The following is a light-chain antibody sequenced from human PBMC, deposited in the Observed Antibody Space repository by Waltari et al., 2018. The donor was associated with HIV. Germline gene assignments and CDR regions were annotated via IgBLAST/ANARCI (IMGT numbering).Light chain of an antibody. CDR2: YAS. J-gene: IGKJ1*01. CDR1: QNIDSS. CDR3: HQSSSLWT. Sequence: EIVLTQSPEFQSVTPKEKVTITCRDSQNIDSSLHWYQQKPDQSPKLLIKYASHFVAGVPSRFSGSGSGTDFTLTIDGLEAEDAATYYCHQSSSLWTFGQGTKVEIK. V-gene: IGKV6-21*01.